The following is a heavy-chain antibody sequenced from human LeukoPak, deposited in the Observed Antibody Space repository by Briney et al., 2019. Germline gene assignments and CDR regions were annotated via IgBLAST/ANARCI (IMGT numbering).Heavy chain of an antibody. J-gene: IGHJ5*02. CDR1: GFTFSSYA. Sequence: GGSLRLSCAASGFTFSSYAMHWVRQAPGKGLEYVSAISSNGGSTYYANSVKGRFTTSRDNSKNTLYLQMGSLRAEDMAVYYCAREASPRDSSGYYTGWFGPWGQGTLVTVSS. V-gene: IGHV3-64*01. CDR2: ISSNGGST. D-gene: IGHD3-22*01. CDR3: AREASPRDSSGYYTGWFGP.